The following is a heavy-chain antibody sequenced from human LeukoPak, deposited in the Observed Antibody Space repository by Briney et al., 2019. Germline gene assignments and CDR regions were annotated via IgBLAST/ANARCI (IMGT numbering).Heavy chain of an antibody. V-gene: IGHV1-18*01. CDR2: ISAYNGNI. J-gene: IGHJ4*02. D-gene: IGHD5-18*01. Sequence: ASVKVSCKASGYTFTSFGISWVRQAPGQGLEWMGWISAYNGNINYVQKFQGRVTMTTDISTSTAYMELRSLRSDDTAVFYCVRDLGVDTSMIFFDYWGQGTLVTVSS. CDR1: GYTFTSFG. CDR3: VRDLGVDTSMIFFDY.